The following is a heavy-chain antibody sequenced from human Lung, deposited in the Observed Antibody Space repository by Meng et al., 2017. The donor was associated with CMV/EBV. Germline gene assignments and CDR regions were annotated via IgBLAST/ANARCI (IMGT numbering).Heavy chain of an antibody. CDR2: NYYSGST. J-gene: IGHJ4*02. CDR3: ARHQNGGTYPLDY. Sequence: QGKLQESGPGLVKPSETLSLTCAVSGGSISTYYWSWIRQSPGKGLEWIGNNYYSGSTNYNPSLASRVTISVDSSKNQFSLKLSSVTAADTAVYYCARHQNGGTYPLDYWGQGTLVTVSS. CDR1: GGSISTYY. V-gene: IGHV4-59*08. D-gene: IGHD3-16*02.